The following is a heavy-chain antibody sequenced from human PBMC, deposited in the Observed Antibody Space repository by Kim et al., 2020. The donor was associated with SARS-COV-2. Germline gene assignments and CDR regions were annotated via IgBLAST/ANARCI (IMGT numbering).Heavy chain of an antibody. D-gene: IGHD3-22*01. Sequence: FQGRVTMTRDTSISTAYMELSRLRSDDTAVYYCAREGYDSSGYYSYYFDYWGQGTLVTVSS. J-gene: IGHJ4*02. V-gene: IGHV1-2*02. CDR3: AREGYDSSGYYSYYFDY.